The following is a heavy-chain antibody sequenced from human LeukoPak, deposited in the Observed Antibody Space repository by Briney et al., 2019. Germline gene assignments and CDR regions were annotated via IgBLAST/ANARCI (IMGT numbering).Heavy chain of an antibody. CDR1: GFTFSSYA. J-gene: IGHJ4*02. D-gene: IGHD3-16*01. CDR3: ANGGVMARWY. CDR2: ISGSGGST. V-gene: IGHV3-23*01. Sequence: HPGGSLILSCAASGFTFSSYAMSWVRQAPGKGLEWVSTISGSGGSTYYADSVKGRFTISRDNSKNTLYLQMNSLRAEDTAVYYCANGGVMARWYWGQGTLVTVSS.